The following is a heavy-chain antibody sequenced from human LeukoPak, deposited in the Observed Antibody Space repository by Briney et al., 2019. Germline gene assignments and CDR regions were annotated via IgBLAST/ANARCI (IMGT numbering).Heavy chain of an antibody. CDR1: GGSLSSYY. J-gene: IGHJ4*02. V-gene: IGHV4-59*08. D-gene: IGHD1-7*01. CDR3: ARVDWNYPFDY. Sequence: SSETLSLTCTVSGGSLSSYYWSWIRQSPEKGLEWIGHIYYSGDTNYNPSLKSRVTISVDTSKNQFSLKLTSVTAADTAVYYCARVDWNYPFDYWGQGTLVTVSS. CDR2: IYYSGDT.